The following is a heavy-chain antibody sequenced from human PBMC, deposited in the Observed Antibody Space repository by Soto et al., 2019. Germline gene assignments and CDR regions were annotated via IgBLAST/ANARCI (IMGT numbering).Heavy chain of an antibody. J-gene: IGHJ6*02. Sequence: GASVKVSCKASGFTFTSSAVQWVRQARGQRLEWIGWIVVGSGNTNYAQKFQERVTITRDMSTSTAYMELSSLRSEDTAVYYCAAGYYDILTCSNYCMDVWGQGTTVTVSS. D-gene: IGHD3-9*01. CDR1: GFTFTSSA. CDR2: IVVGSGNT. CDR3: AAGYYDILTCSNYCMDV. V-gene: IGHV1-58*01.